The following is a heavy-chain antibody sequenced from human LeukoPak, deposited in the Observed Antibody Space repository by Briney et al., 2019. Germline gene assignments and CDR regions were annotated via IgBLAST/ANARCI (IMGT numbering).Heavy chain of an antibody. V-gene: IGHV3-23*01. Sequence: PGGSLRLSCAASGFTFSDYYMSWVRQAPGKGLEWVSAISGSGGSTYYADSVKGRFTISRDNSRNTLYLQMNSLRAEDTAVYYCAKEIYYDSAGPQYWGQGTLVTVSS. CDR1: GFTFSDYY. D-gene: IGHD3-22*01. CDR2: ISGSGGST. J-gene: IGHJ4*02. CDR3: AKEIYYDSAGPQY.